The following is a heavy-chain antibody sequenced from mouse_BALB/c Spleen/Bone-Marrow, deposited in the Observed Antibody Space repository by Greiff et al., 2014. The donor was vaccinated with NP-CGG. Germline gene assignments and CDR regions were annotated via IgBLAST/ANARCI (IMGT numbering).Heavy chain of an antibody. CDR2: IYPGSSDT. V-gene: IGHV1-5*01. J-gene: IGHJ4*01. Sequence: VQLQQSGTVLARPGASVKMSCKASGYTFTSYWMHWVKQRPGQGLEWIGAIYPGSSDTSYNQKFKGKAKLTAVTSTSTAYMDLSSLTNEDSAVYYCTRGITTVVATRAMDYWGQGTSVTVSS. CDR1: GYTFTSYW. D-gene: IGHD1-1*01. CDR3: TRGITTVVATRAMDY.